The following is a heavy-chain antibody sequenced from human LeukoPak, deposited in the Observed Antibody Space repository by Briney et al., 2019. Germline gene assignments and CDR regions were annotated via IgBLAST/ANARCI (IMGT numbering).Heavy chain of an antibody. Sequence: SETLSLTCTVSGGSISGYYWSWIRQPPGKGLEWIGYMYYSGSTTYNPSLKSRVTISVDTSKNQFSLKLTSVTAADTAVYYCARFHCSTTSCYRWFDPWGQGAPVTVSS. CDR1: GGSISGYY. J-gene: IGHJ5*02. D-gene: IGHD2-2*01. CDR2: MYYSGST. CDR3: ARFHCSTTSCYRWFDP. V-gene: IGHV4-59*01.